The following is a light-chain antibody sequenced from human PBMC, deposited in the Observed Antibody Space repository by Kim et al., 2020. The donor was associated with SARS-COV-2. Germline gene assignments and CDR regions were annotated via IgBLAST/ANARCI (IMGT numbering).Light chain of an antibody. J-gene: IGLJ1*01. CDR2: DVT. Sequence: QSALTQPASVSGSPGQSITISCTGTSSDVGGYDLVSWYQQLPGKAPKVIIYDVTNRPSGVSDRFSGSKSGSTASLTISGLQAEDEADYYCTSYTTDATFVFGTGTKVTVL. V-gene: IGLV2-14*03. CDR1: SSDVGGYDL. CDR3: TSYTTDATFV.